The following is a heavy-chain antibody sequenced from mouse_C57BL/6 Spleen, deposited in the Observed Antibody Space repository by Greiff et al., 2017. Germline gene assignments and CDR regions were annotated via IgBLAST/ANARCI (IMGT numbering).Heavy chain of an antibody. D-gene: IGHD2-5*01. V-gene: IGHV1-50*01. Sequence: QVQLQQPGAELVKPGASVKLSCKASGYTFTSYWMQWVKQRPGQGLEWSGEIDPSDSYNNYNQKFKGKATLTVDTSSSTAYMQLSSLTSVDSAVYYCSRGYYSNYVWYFDVWGTGTTVTVSS. J-gene: IGHJ1*03. CDR2: IDPSDSYN. CDR1: GYTFTSYW. CDR3: SRGYYSNYVWYFDV.